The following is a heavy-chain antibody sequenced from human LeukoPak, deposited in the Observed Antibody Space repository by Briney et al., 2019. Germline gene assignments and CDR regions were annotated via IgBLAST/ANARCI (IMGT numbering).Heavy chain of an antibody. D-gene: IGHD7-27*01. CDR1: GYTFTIYD. CDR2: INPNSGNT. Sequence: ASVTVSFKASGYTFTIYDINWVRQAPGQGLEWMGWINPNSGNTGYAQKIQGRVTMTRNTSISTAYTELSSLRSEDTDVYYCARGNWGFDYWGQGTLVTVSS. CDR3: ARGNWGFDY. J-gene: IGHJ4*02. V-gene: IGHV1-8*02.